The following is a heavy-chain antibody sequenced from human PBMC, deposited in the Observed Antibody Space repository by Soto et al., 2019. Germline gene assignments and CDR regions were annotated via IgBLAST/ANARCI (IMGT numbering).Heavy chain of an antibody. CDR2: INPKTGGT. CDR3: ARHAGSSGWYYYFDY. D-gene: IGHD6-19*01. CDR1: GYTFTDYY. J-gene: IGHJ4*02. V-gene: IGHV1-2*02. Sequence: ASVKVACKASGYTFTDYYMHWVRQAPGQGLEWMGWINPKTGGTNYVQKFQGRVTMTRDTSITTAYMELSRLRSDDTAVYYCARHAGSSGWYYYFDYWGQGTLVTVSS.